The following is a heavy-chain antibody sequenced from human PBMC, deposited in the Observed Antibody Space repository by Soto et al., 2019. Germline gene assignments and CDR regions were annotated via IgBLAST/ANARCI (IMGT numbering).Heavy chain of an antibody. Sequence: GGSLRLSCAASGFTFSSYAMSWVRQAPGKWLEWVSAISGSGGSTYYADSVKGRFTISRDNSKNTLYLQMNSLRAEDTAVYYCAKSNSSSWYLEFYYYGMDVWGQGXTVTV. CDR3: AKSNSSSWYLEFYYYGMDV. D-gene: IGHD6-13*01. J-gene: IGHJ6*02. CDR2: ISGSGGST. V-gene: IGHV3-23*01. CDR1: GFTFSSYA.